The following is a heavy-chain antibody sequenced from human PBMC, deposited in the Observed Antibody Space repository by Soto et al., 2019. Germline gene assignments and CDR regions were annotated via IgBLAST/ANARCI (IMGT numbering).Heavy chain of an antibody. V-gene: IGHV3-30*03. Sequence: GGSLRLSCEASGFNFKYYGMHWVRQAPGKGLEWVAGMSYDGSNNFYVDSVKGRFTISRDDSRNTLYLEMNSLRAEDTAVYYCTRIGLDVWGQGTTVTVSS. CDR1: GFNFKYYG. CDR2: MSYDGSNN. D-gene: IGHD3-16*02. J-gene: IGHJ6*02. CDR3: TRIGLDV.